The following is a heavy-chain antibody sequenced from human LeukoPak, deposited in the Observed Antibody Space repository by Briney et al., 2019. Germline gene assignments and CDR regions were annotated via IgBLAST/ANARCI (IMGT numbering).Heavy chain of an antibody. D-gene: IGHD4-23*01. J-gene: IGHJ3*02. CDR2: IYYSGST. CDR1: GGSFSGYY. V-gene: IGHV4-34*01. CDR3: ARLVVTNDAFDI. Sequence: SETLSLTCAVYGGSFSGYYWSWLRQPPGKGLEWIGSIYYSGSTYYNPSLKSRVTISVDTSKNQFSLKLSYVTAPDTAVYYCARLVVTNDAFDIWGQARMVTVSS.